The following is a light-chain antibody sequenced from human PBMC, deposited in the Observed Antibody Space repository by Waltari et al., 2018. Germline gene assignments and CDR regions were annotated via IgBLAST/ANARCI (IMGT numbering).Light chain of an antibody. CDR3: QQYGSSAWT. Sequence: ESVLTQSPGTLSLSPGERATLSCRASQSVSSTYLAWYQQKPGQAPRLLIHVASSRATGIPDRFSGRGSGTDFTLTISRLEPEDFAVYYCQQYGSSAWTFGQGTKVEIK. J-gene: IGKJ1*01. V-gene: IGKV3-20*01. CDR2: VAS. CDR1: QSVSSTY.